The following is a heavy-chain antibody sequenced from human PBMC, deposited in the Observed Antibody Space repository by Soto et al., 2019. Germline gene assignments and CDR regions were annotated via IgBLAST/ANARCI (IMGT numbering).Heavy chain of an antibody. CDR3: ARAEPQFYFDY. J-gene: IGHJ4*02. CDR2: IYYSGST. V-gene: IGHV4-59*01. D-gene: IGHD1-26*01. CDR1: GGSISSYY. Sequence: QVQLQESGPGLVKPSETLSLTCTVSGGSISSYYWSWIRQPPGKGLEWIGYIYYSGSTNYNPSLKSRVTISVDTSKNQFSLKLSSVTAADTAVYYCARAEPQFYFDYWGQSTLVTVSS.